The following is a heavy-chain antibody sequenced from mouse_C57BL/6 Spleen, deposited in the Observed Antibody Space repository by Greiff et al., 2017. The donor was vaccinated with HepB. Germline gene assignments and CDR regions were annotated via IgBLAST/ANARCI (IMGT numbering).Heavy chain of an antibody. J-gene: IGHJ3*01. CDR2: ISSGGDYI. CDR3: TRASHYGRSPAWFAY. D-gene: IGHD1-1*01. V-gene: IGHV5-9-1*02. Sequence: EVMLVESGEGLVKPGGSLKLSCAASGFTFSSYAMSWVRQTPEKRLEWVAYISSGGDYIYYADTVKGRFTISRDNARNTLYLQMSSLKSEDTAMYYCTRASHYGRSPAWFAYWGQGTLVTVSA. CDR1: GFTFSSYA.